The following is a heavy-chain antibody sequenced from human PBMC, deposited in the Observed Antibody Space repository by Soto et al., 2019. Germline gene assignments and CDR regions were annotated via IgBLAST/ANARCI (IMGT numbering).Heavy chain of an antibody. D-gene: IGHD3-16*01. CDR2: IYYSGST. V-gene: IGHV4-39*01. CDR1: VGSIISSGYY. CDR3: ARHAEYFGGYVYYFDY. Sequence: ETLSLTCTVSVGSIISSGYYWGWILQPPGKGLEWIGSIYYSGSTYYNPSLKSRVTISVDTSKNQFSLKLSSVTAADTAVYYCARHAEYFGGYVYYFDYWGQGTLVTVSS. J-gene: IGHJ4*02.